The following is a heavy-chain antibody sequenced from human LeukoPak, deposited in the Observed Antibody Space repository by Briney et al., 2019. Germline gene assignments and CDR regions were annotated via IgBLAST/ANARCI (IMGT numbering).Heavy chain of an antibody. CDR3: ARANVVVPAAIDY. CDR2: ISYDGSNQ. J-gene: IGHJ4*02. CDR1: GYTFSSYA. Sequence: GGSLRLSCAASGYTFSSYAMHWVRQAPGKGLEWVAVISYDGSNQYYADSVKGRFTISRDNSKNTLYLQMNSLRAEDTAVYYCARANVVVPAAIDYWGQGTLVTVSS. V-gene: IGHV3-30*04. D-gene: IGHD2-2*01.